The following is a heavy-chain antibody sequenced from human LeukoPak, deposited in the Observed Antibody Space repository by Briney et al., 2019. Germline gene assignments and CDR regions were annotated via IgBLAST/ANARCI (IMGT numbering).Heavy chain of an antibody. CDR2: IYYSGSI. J-gene: IGHJ5*02. Sequence: SETLSLTCTVSGGSISSYYWSWIRQPPGKGLEWIGYIYYSGSINYNPSLKSRVTISVDTSKNQFSLKLSSVTAADTAVYCCARRRTSGVGATSWFDPWGQGTLVTVSS. D-gene: IGHD1-26*01. CDR1: GGSISSYY. CDR3: ARRRTSGVGATSWFDP. V-gene: IGHV4-59*08.